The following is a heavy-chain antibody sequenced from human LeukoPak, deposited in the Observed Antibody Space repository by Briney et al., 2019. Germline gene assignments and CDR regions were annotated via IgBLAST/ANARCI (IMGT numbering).Heavy chain of an antibody. Sequence: SETLSLTCTVSGGSISSGDHYWSWIRQHPRKGLEWIGYIHYRGSSYYNLSLRSRVTISVDTSKNQFSLKLSSVTAADTAVYYCARYSVVVVPAATPYYYHYMDVWGKGTTVTVSS. J-gene: IGHJ6*03. D-gene: IGHD2-2*01. V-gene: IGHV4-30-4*08. CDR3: ARYSVVVVPAATPYYYHYMDV. CDR2: IHYRGSS. CDR1: GGSISSGDHY.